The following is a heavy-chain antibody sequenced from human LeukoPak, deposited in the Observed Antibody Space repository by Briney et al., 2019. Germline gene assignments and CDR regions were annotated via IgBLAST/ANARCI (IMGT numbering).Heavy chain of an antibody. CDR2: IKSKTDGGTT. D-gene: IGHD3-3*01. CDR3: TTDFLEWLSSCDY. CDR1: GFTVSSKY. J-gene: IGHJ4*02. V-gene: IGHV3-15*01. Sequence: GGSLRLSCAASGFTVSSKYMSWVRQAPGKGLEWVGRIKSKTDGGTTDYAAPVKGRFTISRDDSKNTLYLQMNSLKTEDTAVYYCTTDFLEWLSSCDYWGQGTLVTVSS.